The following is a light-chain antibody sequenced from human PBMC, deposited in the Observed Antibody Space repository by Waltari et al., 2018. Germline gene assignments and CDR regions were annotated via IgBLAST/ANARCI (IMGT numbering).Light chain of an antibody. V-gene: IGKV3-15*01. CDR2: GAS. CDR1: QNIDTR. Sequence: ILLTQSPATLSVSPGERATLSCRASQNIDTRLAWYQHKPGQAPRLLMYGASTRAAYIPARFSGSGFGTDFSLTINSRQSEDFAVYYCQQYLQWPPAITFGPGTRLDFK. J-gene: IGKJ5*01. CDR3: QQYLQWPPAIT.